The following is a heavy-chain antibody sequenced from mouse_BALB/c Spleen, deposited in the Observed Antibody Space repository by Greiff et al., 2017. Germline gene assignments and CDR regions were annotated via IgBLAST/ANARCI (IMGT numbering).Heavy chain of an antibody. V-gene: IGHV5-17*02. CDR2: ISSGSSTI. J-gene: IGHJ2*01. Sequence: EVKLVQSGGGLVQPGGSLTLSCAASGFSFSSFGMHWVRQAPEKGLEWVAYISSGSSTIYYADTVKGRFTISRDNPKNTLFLQMTSLRSEDTAMYYCARSPTKYYGSSYDFDYWGQGTTLTVSS. CDR1: GFSFSSFG. D-gene: IGHD1-1*01. CDR3: ARSPTKYYGSSYDFDY.